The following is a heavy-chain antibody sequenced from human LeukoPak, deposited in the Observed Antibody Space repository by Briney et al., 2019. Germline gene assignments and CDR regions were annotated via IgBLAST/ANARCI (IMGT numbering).Heavy chain of an antibody. V-gene: IGHV3-23*01. J-gene: IGHJ4*02. D-gene: IGHD3-3*01. CDR1: GFTFSSYA. Sequence: GGSLRLSCAASGFTFSSYAMSWVRQAPGKGLDWVSAISGSGGSTYYADSVKGRFTISRDNSKNTLYLQMNSLRAEDTAVYYCAKDADFWSGYYVYYFDYWGQGTLVTVSS. CDR3: AKDADFWSGYYVYYFDY. CDR2: ISGSGGST.